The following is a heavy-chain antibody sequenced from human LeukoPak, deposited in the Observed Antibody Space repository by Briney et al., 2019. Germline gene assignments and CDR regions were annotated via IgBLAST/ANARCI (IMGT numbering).Heavy chain of an antibody. CDR2: IYTSGST. CDR1: GGSISSYY. J-gene: IGHJ4*02. V-gene: IGHV4-4*07. Sequence: PSETLSLTCTVSGGSISSYYWSWIRQPAGKGLEWIGRIYTSGSTNYNPSLKSRVTMSVDTSKNQFSLKLSSVTAADTAVYYCASTSYIAAAGCFDYWGQGTLVTVSS. CDR3: ASTSYIAAAGCFDY. D-gene: IGHD6-13*01.